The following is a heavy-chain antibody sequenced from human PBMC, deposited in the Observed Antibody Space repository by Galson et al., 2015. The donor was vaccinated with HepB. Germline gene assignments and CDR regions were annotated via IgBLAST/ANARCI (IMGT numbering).Heavy chain of an antibody. CDR1: GCTFTSYA. Sequence: SVKVSCKASGCTFTSYAMHWVRQAPGQRLEWMGWINAGNGNTKYSQKFQGRVTITRDTSASTAYMELSSLRSEDTAVYYCARGLKDWEYYFDYWGQGTLVTVSS. V-gene: IGHV1-3*01. D-gene: IGHD1-26*01. CDR3: ARGLKDWEYYFDY. J-gene: IGHJ4*02. CDR2: INAGNGNT.